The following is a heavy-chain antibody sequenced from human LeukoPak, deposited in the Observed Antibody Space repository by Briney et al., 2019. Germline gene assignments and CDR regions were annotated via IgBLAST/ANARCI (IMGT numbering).Heavy chain of an antibody. J-gene: IGHJ3*02. CDR1: GYSISSGYY. V-gene: IGHV4-38-2*01. CDR2: IYHSGST. CDR3: ASSYTVVTREAFDI. D-gene: IGHD4-23*01. Sequence: SETLSLTCAVSGYSISSGYYWGWIRQPPGKGLEWIGSIYHSGSTYYNPSLKSRVTISVDTSKNQFSLKLSSVTAADTAVYYCASSYTVVTREAFDIWGQGTMVTVSS.